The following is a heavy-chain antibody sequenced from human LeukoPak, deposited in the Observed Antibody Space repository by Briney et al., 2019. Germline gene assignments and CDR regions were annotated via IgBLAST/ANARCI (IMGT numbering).Heavy chain of an antibody. Sequence: PSETLSLTCTVSGGSISSYYWSWIRQPSGKGLEWIGYISNSGSTNSNPSLKSRVTISVDTSKNQFSLKLTSVTAADTAVYYCACYKIVERNFDFWGQGMLVTVSS. CDR2: ISNSGST. D-gene: IGHD5-24*01. J-gene: IGHJ4*02. V-gene: IGHV4-59*01. CDR1: GGSISSYY. CDR3: ACYKIVERNFDF.